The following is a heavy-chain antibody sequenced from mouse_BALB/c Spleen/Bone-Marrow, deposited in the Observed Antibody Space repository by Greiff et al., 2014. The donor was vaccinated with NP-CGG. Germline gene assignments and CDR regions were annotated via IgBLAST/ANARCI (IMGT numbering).Heavy chain of an antibody. V-gene: IGHV1S81*02. D-gene: IGHD1-3*01. J-gene: IGHJ2*01. CDR2: IDPSTGRT. Sequence: QVQLQQSGAELVKPGASVKPSCKASGYTSTSYWMHWVKQRPGQGLERIGEIDPSTGRTDYNKKFKSQATLTVDKSSSTAYMHLSSLTSEDSAVYYCARISGYDYWGQGTTLTVSS. CDR3: ARISGYDY. CDR1: GYTSTSYW.